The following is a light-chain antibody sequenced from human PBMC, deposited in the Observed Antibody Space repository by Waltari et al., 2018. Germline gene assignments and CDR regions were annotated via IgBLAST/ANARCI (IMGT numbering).Light chain of an antibody. Sequence: SYELTQQPSGTGSPGQTARRTCYGGAVRKQEVDWYQKKPGQAPVLVIYKDSERPSGIPERFSGSRSGTTVTLTISGVQTEDEADYYCQSADSRGTVVFGGGTELTVL. CDR1: AVRKQE. J-gene: IGLJ2*01. V-gene: IGLV3-25*03. CDR2: KDS. CDR3: QSADSRGTVV.